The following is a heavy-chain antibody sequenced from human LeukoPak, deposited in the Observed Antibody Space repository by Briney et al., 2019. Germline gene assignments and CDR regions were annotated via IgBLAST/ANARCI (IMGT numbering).Heavy chain of an antibody. Sequence: GGSLRLSCAASGFTFSSYAMHWVRQAPGKGLEWVAVISYDGSNKYYADSVKGRFTISRDNAKNSLYLQMNSLRAEDTALYYCAKDARKGMDVWGQGTTVTVSS. CDR2: ISYDGSNK. CDR1: GFTFSSYA. CDR3: AKDARKGMDV. V-gene: IGHV3-30-3*01. J-gene: IGHJ6*02.